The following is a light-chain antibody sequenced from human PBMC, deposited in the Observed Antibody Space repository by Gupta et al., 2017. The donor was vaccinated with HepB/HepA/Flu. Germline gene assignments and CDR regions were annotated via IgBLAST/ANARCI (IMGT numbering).Light chain of an antibody. CDR1: QSLLHSNGYNY. CDR3: MQAQKTQCT. V-gene: IGKV2-28*01. J-gene: IGKJ3*01. CDR2: LGA. Sequence: DIVMTPSPLPLPVTPGEPASISCRSSQSLLHSNGYNYLDWYLQKPGQYPQHLIFLGANQASGGPDRSSGSGSGTEDTLKISSVQAEDVGVYYCMQAQKTQCTFGPGTKVDIK.